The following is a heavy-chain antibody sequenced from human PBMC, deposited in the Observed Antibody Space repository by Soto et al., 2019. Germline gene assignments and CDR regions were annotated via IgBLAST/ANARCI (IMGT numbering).Heavy chain of an antibody. V-gene: IGHV2-5*02. CDR3: AHRRRYYDSSGYYYLDY. Sequence: QITLKESGPTLVKPTQTLTLTCTFSGFSLSTSGVGVGWIRQPPGKALEGLALIYWDDDKRYSPSLKSRLTITKDTSTNQVVLTMTNMDPVDTATYYCAHRRRYYDSSGYYYLDYWGQGTLVTVSS. CDR1: GFSLSTSGVG. D-gene: IGHD3-22*01. J-gene: IGHJ4*02. CDR2: IYWDDDK.